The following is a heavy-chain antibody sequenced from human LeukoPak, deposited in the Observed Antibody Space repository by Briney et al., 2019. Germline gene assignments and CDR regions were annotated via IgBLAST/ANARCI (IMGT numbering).Heavy chain of an antibody. J-gene: IGHJ6*02. V-gene: IGHV3-23*01. CDR3: AKAAISSWPSYYYGMDV. Sequence: PGGSLRLSCAASGFIFSSYSMSWVRQAPGKGLEWVSVITGSGGNTYYADSVKGRFTISKDNSKNTVYPQMSSLRVDDTAVYYCAKAAISSWPSYYYGMDVWGQGTTVTVSS. CDR1: GFIFSSYS. CDR2: ITGSGGNT. D-gene: IGHD6-13*01.